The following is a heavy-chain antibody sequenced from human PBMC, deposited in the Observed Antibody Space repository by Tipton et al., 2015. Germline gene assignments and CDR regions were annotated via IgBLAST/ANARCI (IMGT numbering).Heavy chain of an antibody. D-gene: IGHD3-22*01. J-gene: IGHJ3*02. CDR2: VYYSGST. Sequence: TLSLTCTVSGDSISSSSYYWGWIRQPPGKGLEWIGSVYYSGSTFYSPSLKSRVTISVDTSKNQFSLTLRSVTAADTAVFFCARQTTLEVYESAGYYFRGDAFDMWGQGTMVTVSS. CDR1: GDSISSSSYY. V-gene: IGHV4-39*01. CDR3: ARQTTLEVYESAGYYFRGDAFDM.